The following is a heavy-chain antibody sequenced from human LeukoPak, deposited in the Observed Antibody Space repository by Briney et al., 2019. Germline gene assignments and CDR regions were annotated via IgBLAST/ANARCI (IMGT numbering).Heavy chain of an antibody. Sequence: SETLSLTCTVSGGSLSSDYWTWIRQPPGKRLQWIGYIYYSGNTNYNPSLKSRVTISVDTSKNQFSLRLSSVTAADTAVYYCARAYRPHSYYFDYWGQGTLVTVSS. D-gene: IGHD3-16*01. J-gene: IGHJ4*02. CDR1: GGSLSSDY. CDR3: ARAYRPHSYYFDY. CDR2: IYYSGNT. V-gene: IGHV4-59*08.